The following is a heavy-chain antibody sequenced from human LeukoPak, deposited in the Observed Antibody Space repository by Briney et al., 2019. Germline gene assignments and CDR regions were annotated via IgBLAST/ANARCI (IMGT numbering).Heavy chain of an antibody. CDR3: AAVFFSSTVPYFDH. V-gene: IGHV1-58*02. CDR2: IVVGSGNT. Sequence: ASVKVSCKASGFAFSSSAIHWVRQVRGQRLEWIVWIVVGSGNTNYAQKFQDRVTITKDMSTMTAYMELSSLRSEDTALYYCAAVFFSSTVPYFDHWAQGTLVTVSS. J-gene: IGHJ4*02. CDR1: GFAFSSSA. D-gene: IGHD2-2*01.